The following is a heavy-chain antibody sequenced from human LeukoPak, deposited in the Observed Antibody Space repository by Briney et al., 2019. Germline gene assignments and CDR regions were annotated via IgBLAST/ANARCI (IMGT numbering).Heavy chain of an antibody. CDR2: IYHSGST. Sequence: SETLSLTCTVSGGSISSGGYYWGWIRQPPGKGLEWIGSIYHSGSTYYNPSLKSRVTISVDTSKNQFSLKLTSVTTADTAVYFCARDALGAAAGTYYFDYWGQGTLVTVSS. CDR1: GGSISSGGYY. CDR3: ARDALGAAAGTYYFDY. D-gene: IGHD6-13*01. V-gene: IGHV4-39*07. J-gene: IGHJ4*02.